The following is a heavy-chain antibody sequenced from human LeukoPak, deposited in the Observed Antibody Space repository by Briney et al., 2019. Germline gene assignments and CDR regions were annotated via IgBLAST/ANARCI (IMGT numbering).Heavy chain of an antibody. V-gene: IGHV4-59*08. Sequence: SETLSLTCTVSGGSISNYYWSWIRQPPGKGLEWIGYIYYSGSTNYNPSLKSRVTISVDTSKNQFSLKLSSVTAADTAVYYCARHGVYSSGWYTFDYWGQGTLVTVSS. D-gene: IGHD6-19*01. CDR2: IYYSGST. J-gene: IGHJ4*02. CDR1: GGSISNYY. CDR3: ARHGVYSSGWYTFDY.